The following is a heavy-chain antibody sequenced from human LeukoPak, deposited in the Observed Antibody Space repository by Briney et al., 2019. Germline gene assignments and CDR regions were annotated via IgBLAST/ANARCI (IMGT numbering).Heavy chain of an antibody. D-gene: IGHD4-23*01. V-gene: IGHV3-9*03. CDR3: AKDRWAVYYFDY. J-gene: IGHJ4*02. Sequence: PGGCLRLSCAASGFTFDDYAMHLVRQAPGKGLEWVSGISWNSGSIGYADSVKGRFTISRDNAKNSLYLQMNSLRAEDMALYYCAKDRWAVYYFDYWGQGTLVTVSS. CDR2: ISWNSGSI. CDR1: GFTFDDYA.